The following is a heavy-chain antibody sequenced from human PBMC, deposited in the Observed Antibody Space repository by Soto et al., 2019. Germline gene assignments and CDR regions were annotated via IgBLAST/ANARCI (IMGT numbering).Heavy chain of an antibody. J-gene: IGHJ4*02. V-gene: IGHV3-23*01. D-gene: IGHD3-22*01. CDR2: IMNSGGSP. Sequence: GGSLRLSCAASGFTFSSCAMGWVRQAPGKGVDWVSDIMNSGGSPYYAASVKGRFTISRDNSKNPLYLQMNSLRAEDTAVYYCAKQAPGYYDSSGYYSRLDYWGQGTLVTVSS. CDR3: AKQAPGYYDSSGYYSRLDY. CDR1: GFTFSSCA.